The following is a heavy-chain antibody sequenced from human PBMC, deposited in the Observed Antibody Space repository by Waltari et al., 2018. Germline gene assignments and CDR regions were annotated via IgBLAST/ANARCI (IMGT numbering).Heavy chain of an antibody. Sequence: QVQLVQSGAEVKKPGASVKVSCKASGYTFTGYYMHWVRQAPGQGLEWMGWINPNSGGTNYAQKFQGRVTMTRDTSISTAYMELSRLRSDDTAVYYCARSAGTIFGVVTFYYYYGMDVWGQGTTVTVSS. CDR2: INPNSGGT. CDR3: ARSAGTIFGVVTFYYYYGMDV. V-gene: IGHV1-2*02. D-gene: IGHD3-3*01. CDR1: GYTFTGYY. J-gene: IGHJ6*02.